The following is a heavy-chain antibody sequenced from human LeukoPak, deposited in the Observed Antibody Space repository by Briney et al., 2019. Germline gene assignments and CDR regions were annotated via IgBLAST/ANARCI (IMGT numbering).Heavy chain of an antibody. CDR2: ISGSGATI. J-gene: IGHJ5*02. CDR1: GFTFSTYG. CDR3: AKSPGTTGWFDP. Sequence: GGSLRLTCAASGFTFSTYGMSWVRQAPGKGLEWVSGISGSGATIYYADSVKGRFTISRDNSKNTLYLQMNSLRAEDTAVYYCAKSPGTTGWFDPWGQGTLVTVSS. V-gene: IGHV3-23*01. D-gene: IGHD1-1*01.